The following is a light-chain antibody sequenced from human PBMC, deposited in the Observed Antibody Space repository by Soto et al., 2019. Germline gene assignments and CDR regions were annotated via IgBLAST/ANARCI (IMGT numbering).Light chain of an antibody. CDR1: QSINTY. CDR3: QHRYNWPLT. CDR2: DAA. V-gene: IGKV3-11*01. J-gene: IGKJ4*01. Sequence: EIVFTQSPATLSLSPGEKATLSCRASQSINTYLGWYQQKPGQAPRLLIYDAANRATGVPARFSGSGSGTDFTLTITNLEPEDFAVYYCQHRYNWPLTFGAGTKVDI.